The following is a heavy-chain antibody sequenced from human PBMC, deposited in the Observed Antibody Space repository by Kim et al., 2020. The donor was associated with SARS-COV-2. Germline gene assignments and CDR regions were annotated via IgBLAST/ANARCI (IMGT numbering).Heavy chain of an antibody. CDR1: GGSISSSSYY. V-gene: IGHV4-39*01. Sequence: SETLSLTCTVSGGSISSSSYYWGWIRQPPGKGLEWIGSIYYSGSTYYNPSLKSRVTISVDTSKNQFSLKLSSVTAADTAVYYCARRPFIAVAGTRSGNIDYWGQGTLVTVSS. D-gene: IGHD6-19*01. CDR3: ARRPFIAVAGTRSGNIDY. CDR2: IYYSGST. J-gene: IGHJ4*02.